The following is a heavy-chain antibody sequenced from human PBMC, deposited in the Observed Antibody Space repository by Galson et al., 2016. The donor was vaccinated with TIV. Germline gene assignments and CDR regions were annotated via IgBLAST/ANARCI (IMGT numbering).Heavy chain of an antibody. V-gene: IGHV3-21*01. CDR3: AREGGNRDYPLRAIFDL. J-gene: IGHJ3*01. D-gene: IGHD3-16*01. Sequence: SLRLSCAASGFSFSNYNMNWVRQAPGKGLEWVSSISSASSFKYYADSLKGRFTISRDNAKNSMCLQMNSLRADDTAVYYCAREGGNRDYPLRAIFDLWGQGTMVSVSS. CDR2: ISSASSFK. CDR1: GFSFSNYN.